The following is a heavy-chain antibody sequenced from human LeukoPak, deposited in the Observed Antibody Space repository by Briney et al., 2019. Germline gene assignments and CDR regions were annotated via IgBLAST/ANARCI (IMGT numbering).Heavy chain of an antibody. CDR3: ARGGLFKYFFDY. Sequence: GGSLRLSCAASGFTFSSYSMNWVRQAPGKGLEWVSSISSSSNNIHYADSAKGRFTISRDNAKNSLYLQMNSLRAEDTAVYYCARGGLFKYFFDYWGQGTPVTVSS. D-gene: IGHD2-15*01. CDR1: GFTFSSYS. CDR2: ISSSSNNI. J-gene: IGHJ4*02. V-gene: IGHV3-21*01.